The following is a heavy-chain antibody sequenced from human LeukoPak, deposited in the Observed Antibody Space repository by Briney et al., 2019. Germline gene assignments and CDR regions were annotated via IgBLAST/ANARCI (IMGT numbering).Heavy chain of an antibody. Sequence: GGSLRLSCAASGFTFSSYGMHWVRQAPGKGLEWVAVISYDGSNKYYADSVKGRFTISRDNSKNTLYLQMNSLRAEDTAVYYCARDRHFDLWGRGTLVTVSS. CDR1: GFTFSSYG. V-gene: IGHV3-30*03. CDR2: ISYDGSNK. CDR3: ARDRHFDL. J-gene: IGHJ2*01.